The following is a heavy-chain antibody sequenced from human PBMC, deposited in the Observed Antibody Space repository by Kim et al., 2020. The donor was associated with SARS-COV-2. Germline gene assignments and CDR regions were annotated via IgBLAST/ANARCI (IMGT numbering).Heavy chain of an antibody. CDR1: GFTFSSYG. CDR3: AKPTAAAATEAFDI. D-gene: IGHD6-13*01. V-gene: IGHV3-30*18. Sequence: GGSLRLSCAASGFTFSSYGMHWVRQAPGKGLEWVAVISYDGSNKYYADSVKGRFTISRDNSKNTLYLQMNSLRAEDTAVYYCAKPTAAAATEAFDIWGQGTMVTVSS. CDR2: ISYDGSNK. J-gene: IGHJ3*02.